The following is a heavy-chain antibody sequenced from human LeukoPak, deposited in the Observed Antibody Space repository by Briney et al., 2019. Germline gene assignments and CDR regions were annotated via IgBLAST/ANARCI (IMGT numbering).Heavy chain of an antibody. J-gene: IGHJ3*02. Sequence: KTSETPSLTCNVSGASISGHYLTWIRQPPGKGLEWIGYISYIGSTNYNPSLKSRVTISVDTSKNQFSLKPRSVTAADTAVYYCARDQISINALDMWGQGTMVTVSS. D-gene: IGHD1-14*01. CDR1: GASISGHY. V-gene: IGHV4-59*11. CDR3: ARDQISINALDM. CDR2: ISYIGST.